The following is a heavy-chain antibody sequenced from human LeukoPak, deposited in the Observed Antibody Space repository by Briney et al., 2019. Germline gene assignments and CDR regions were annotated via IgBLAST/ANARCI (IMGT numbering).Heavy chain of an antibody. V-gene: IGHV3-21*01. CDR2: ISSSSSYI. J-gene: IGHJ3*01. Sequence: PGGSLRLSCAASGFIFSSYNINWVRQAPGKGLEWVSSISSSSSYIYYADSVKGRFTISRDNAKDSLYLQMNSLRPEDTALYYCARPSVTTGVDAFDFWGQGTMVTVSS. CDR1: GFIFSSYN. CDR3: ARPSVTTGVDAFDF. D-gene: IGHD4-17*01.